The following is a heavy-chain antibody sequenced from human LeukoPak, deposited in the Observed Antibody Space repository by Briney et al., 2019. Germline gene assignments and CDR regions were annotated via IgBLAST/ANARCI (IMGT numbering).Heavy chain of an antibody. Sequence: GGSLRLSCAASGFTFSSYSMNWVRQAPGKGLEWVSYISSSSSTIYYADSVKGRFTISRNNAKNSLYLQMNSLRAEDTAVYYCARANQLWSLGFGYWGQGTLVTVSS. V-gene: IGHV3-48*04. CDR3: ARANQLWSLGFGY. D-gene: IGHD5-18*01. CDR1: GFTFSSYS. CDR2: ISSSSSTI. J-gene: IGHJ4*02.